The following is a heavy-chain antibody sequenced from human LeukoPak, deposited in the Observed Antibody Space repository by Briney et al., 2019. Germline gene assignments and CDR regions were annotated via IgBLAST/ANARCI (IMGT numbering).Heavy chain of an antibody. J-gene: IGHJ5*01. CDR3: AGGYSSGWYVF. V-gene: IGHV4-39*01. CDR1: GGSISSSSYY. Sequence: SETLSLTCTVSGGSISSSSYYWGWIRQPPGKGLEWIGSIYYSGSTYYNPSLKSRVTISVDTSKNQFSLKLSSVTAADTAVYYCAGGYSSGWYVFWGQGTLVTVSS. D-gene: IGHD6-19*01. CDR2: IYYSGST.